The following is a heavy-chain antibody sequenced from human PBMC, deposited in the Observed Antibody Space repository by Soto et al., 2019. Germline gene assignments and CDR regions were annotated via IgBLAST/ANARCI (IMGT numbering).Heavy chain of an antibody. CDR3: ARDGLHCSGGSCYSRGRFDY. CDR2: IWYDGSNT. Sequence: GGSLRLSCAASGFTFSSYGMHWVRQAPGKGLEWVAVIWYDGSNTYYADSVKGRFTISRDNSKNTLYLQMNSLRAEDTAVYYCARDGLHCSGGSCYSRGRFDYWGQGT. CDR1: GFTFSSYG. V-gene: IGHV3-33*01. J-gene: IGHJ4*02. D-gene: IGHD2-15*01.